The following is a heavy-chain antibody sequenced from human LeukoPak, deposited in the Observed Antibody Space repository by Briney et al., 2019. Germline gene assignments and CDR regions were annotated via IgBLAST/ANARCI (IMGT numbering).Heavy chain of an antibody. CDR3: ARDQNYGGHFDY. J-gene: IGHJ4*02. Sequence: SQTLSLTCAISGDSVSNNSAAWNWIRLSPSKGLEWLGRTYYRSKWYNDYAVSVKSRITINPDTSKNQFSLQLNSVTPEDTALYYCARDQNYGGHFDYWGQGTLVTVSS. V-gene: IGHV6-1*01. D-gene: IGHD4/OR15-4a*01. CDR2: TYYRSKWYN. CDR1: GDSVSNNSAA.